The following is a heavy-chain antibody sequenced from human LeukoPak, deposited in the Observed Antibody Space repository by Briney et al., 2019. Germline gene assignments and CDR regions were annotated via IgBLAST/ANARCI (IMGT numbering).Heavy chain of an antibody. Sequence: GGSLRLSCAASGFTFSSYAMSWVRQAPGKGLEWVSLIRGSGDSTYYADSVKGRFTISRDNSKSALYLQIDSLRAEDTAIYYCAKAGGNFVFDYWGQGTLVTVSS. CDR3: AKAGGNFVFDY. V-gene: IGHV3-23*01. J-gene: IGHJ4*02. D-gene: IGHD1-7*01. CDR2: IRGSGDST. CDR1: GFTFSSYA.